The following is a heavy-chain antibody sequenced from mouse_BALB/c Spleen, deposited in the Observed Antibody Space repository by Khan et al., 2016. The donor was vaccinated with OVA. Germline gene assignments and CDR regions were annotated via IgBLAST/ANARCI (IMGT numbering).Heavy chain of an antibody. CDR3: ARSTTATEAMDY. J-gene: IGHJ4*01. V-gene: IGHV1S29*02. CDR1: GYTFTDYN. D-gene: IGHD1-2*01. Sequence: VQLQQAGPELVKPGASVKISCKASGYTFTDYNMHWVKQSHGKSLEWIGYIYPYNGGTAYNQKFKNKATLTVDNSSSTAYMELHSLTSEDSAVYYCARSTTATEAMDYWGQGILVTVPS. CDR2: IYPYNGGT.